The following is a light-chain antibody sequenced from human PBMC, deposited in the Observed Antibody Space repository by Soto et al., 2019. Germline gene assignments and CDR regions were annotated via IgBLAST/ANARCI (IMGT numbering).Light chain of an antibody. J-gene: IGKJ1*01. CDR2: GAS. V-gene: IGKV3-20*01. CDR3: QHYVTSLTT. CDR1: QSVTSNY. Sequence: EIVLKQSPGTLSLTPGERATLSCGASQSVTSNYLAWYQQKPGQAPRLLIFGASIRVTGIPDRFIGSGSGTDFTLTISRLEPEDFAVYYCQHYVTSLTTFGQGTKVDI.